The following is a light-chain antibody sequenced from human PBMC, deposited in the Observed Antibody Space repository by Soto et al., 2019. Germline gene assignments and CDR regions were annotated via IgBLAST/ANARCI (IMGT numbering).Light chain of an antibody. V-gene: IGLV2-14*01. CDR3: SSYTSSSTWV. CDR2: EVN. Sequence: QSVLTQPASVSGSPGQSIAISCTGTSSDVGTYNYVSWYQQHPGKAPKLIIFEVNNRPSGVSNRFSGSKSGNTASLTISGLQAEDEADYYCSSYTSSSTWVFGGGTKVTVL. CDR1: SSDVGTYNY. J-gene: IGLJ3*02.